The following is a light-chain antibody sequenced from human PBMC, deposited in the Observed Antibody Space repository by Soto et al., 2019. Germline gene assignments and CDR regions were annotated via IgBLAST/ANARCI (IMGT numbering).Light chain of an antibody. J-gene: IGKJ1*01. Sequence: MQWRRPQSSLSASVGDRVTITCRARQSVFSYLHWYQQKPGKAPSLLIYDISTMQTGVPSRFSGSGSGTDFTLTISRLEPEDFAVYYCQQNDSYRTFGQGTKVDIK. V-gene: IGKV1-39*01. CDR2: DIS. CDR3: QQNDSYRT. CDR1: QSVFSY.